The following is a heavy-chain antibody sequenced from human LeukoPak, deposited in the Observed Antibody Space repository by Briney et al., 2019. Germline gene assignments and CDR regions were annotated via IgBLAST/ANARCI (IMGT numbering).Heavy chain of an antibody. CDR2: ISASGSYT. CDR1: GFSFSDEY. Sequence: PGGFLRLSCAASGFSFSDEYMSWIRQAPGQGLEWISYISASGSYTNYADSVKGRFTISRDNAKNSLHLQMNSLRAEDTAVYYCGRSRGAGPGAHFDVWGQGTLVTVSS. J-gene: IGHJ4*02. V-gene: IGHV3-11*03. CDR3: GRSRGAGPGAHFDV. D-gene: IGHD6-19*01.